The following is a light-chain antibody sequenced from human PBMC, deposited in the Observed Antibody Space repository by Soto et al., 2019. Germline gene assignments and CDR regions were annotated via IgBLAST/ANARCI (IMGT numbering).Light chain of an antibody. V-gene: IGKV3-11*01. J-gene: IGKJ4*01. CDR1: PSVSTD. CDR2: DAS. CDR3: QQRGNWPDT. Sequence: EIVLTQSPATLSLSPGERATLSCRASPSVSTDLAWYPPKPCHTPSLLIYDASNRATGIPARFSGSASGTDFNLSISRLEPEDCAVYDGQQRGNWPDTFGGGTKVDIK.